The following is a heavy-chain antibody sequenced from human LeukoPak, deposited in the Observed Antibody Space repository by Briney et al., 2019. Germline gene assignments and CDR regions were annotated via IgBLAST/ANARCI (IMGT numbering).Heavy chain of an antibody. Sequence: SETLSLTCTVSGGSISSYYWSWIRQPPGKGLEWIGYIYYSGSTNYNPSLKSRVTISVDTSKNRCSLKLSSVTAADTAVYYCARFLLWFGESHYYFDYWGQGTLVTVSS. V-gene: IGHV4-59*08. D-gene: IGHD3-10*01. CDR2: IYYSGST. J-gene: IGHJ4*02. CDR3: ARFLLWFGESHYYFDY. CDR1: GGSISSYY.